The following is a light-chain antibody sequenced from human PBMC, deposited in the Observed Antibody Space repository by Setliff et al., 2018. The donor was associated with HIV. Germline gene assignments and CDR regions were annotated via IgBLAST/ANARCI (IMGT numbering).Light chain of an antibody. J-gene: IGLJ1*01. CDR1: NIGSKS. V-gene: IGLV3-21*04. Sequence: SYELTQPPSVSVAPGKTARITCGGNNIGSKSVHWYQQKPGQAPVVVMYYDHDRPSWIPERFSGSNSGNTATLTISRVEVGDEADYYCQVWDSSSDHYVFGGGTKVTVL. CDR3: QVWDSSSDHYV. CDR2: YDH.